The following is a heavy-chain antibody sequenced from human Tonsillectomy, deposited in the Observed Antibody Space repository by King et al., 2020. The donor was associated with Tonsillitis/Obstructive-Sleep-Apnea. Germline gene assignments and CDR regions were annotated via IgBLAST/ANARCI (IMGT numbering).Heavy chain of an antibody. Sequence: VQLQQWGAGLLKPSETLSLTCAVYGGSFSASYWSWIRQPPGKGLEWIGEINHTGITNYTPSLKSRVTISVDTSMKQFSLKVNSVTAADTAVYYCARRDCSSTTCNTGDFDYWGQGILVTVSS. V-gene: IGHV4-34*01. CDR1: GGSFSASY. CDR3: ARRDCSSTTCNTGDFDY. D-gene: IGHD2-2*01. CDR2: INHTGIT. J-gene: IGHJ4*02.